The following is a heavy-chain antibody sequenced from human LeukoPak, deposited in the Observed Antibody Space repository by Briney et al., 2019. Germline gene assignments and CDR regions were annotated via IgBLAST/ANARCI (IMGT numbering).Heavy chain of an antibody. Sequence: GASVKVSCKASGGTFSSYAISWVRQAPGQGLEWMGGIIPIFGTANYAQKFQGRVTITADESTSTAYMELSSLRSEDTAVYYCARSSPIDYSNYGEFDYWGQGTLVTVSS. J-gene: IGHJ4*02. V-gene: IGHV1-69*13. CDR3: ARSSPIDYSNYGEFDY. CDR1: GGTFSSYA. CDR2: IIPIFGTA. D-gene: IGHD4-11*01.